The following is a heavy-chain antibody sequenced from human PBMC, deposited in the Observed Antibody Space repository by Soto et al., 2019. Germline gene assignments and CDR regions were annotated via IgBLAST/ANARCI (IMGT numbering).Heavy chain of an antibody. CDR1: GFTFSDYY. J-gene: IGHJ4*02. V-gene: IGHV3-11*01. CDR2: IGSSDNII. CDR3: ERDLGYYESSGYFDY. D-gene: IGHD3-22*01. Sequence: QVQLVESGGGLVKPGGSLRLSCAASGFTFSDYYMSWIRQAPGKGLEWVSYIGSSDNIIYYADSVKGRFTISRDNAKNSLYLQMNSLRAEDTAVYYCERDLGYYESSGYFDYWGQGTLGTVSS.